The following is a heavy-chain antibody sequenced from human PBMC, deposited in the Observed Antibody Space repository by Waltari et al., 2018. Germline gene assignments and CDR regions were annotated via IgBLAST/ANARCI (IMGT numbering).Heavy chain of an antibody. V-gene: IGHV3-30*03. Sequence: QVQLVESGGGVVKPGRARRLSCSASGFTFSSSGMHWVRQTPGRGLEWVAVISSDGSRKSYADSVKGRFSISRDNSKNSLSLEMNSLRPEDTAVYYCASCTGGNCYYYGFDVWGQGTTVTVSS. CDR1: GFTFSSSG. D-gene: IGHD2-8*02. CDR3: ASCTGGNCYYYGFDV. CDR2: ISSDGSRK. J-gene: IGHJ6*02.